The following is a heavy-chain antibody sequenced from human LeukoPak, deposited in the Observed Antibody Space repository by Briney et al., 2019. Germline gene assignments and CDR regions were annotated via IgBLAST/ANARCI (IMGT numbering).Heavy chain of an antibody. J-gene: IGHJ4*02. CDR3: ARAARHSVLEADFDY. CDR2: INPNSGGT. CDR1: VYTFTGYY. Sequence: ASVNVSFKASVYTFTGYYMHWVRQAPGQGLEWMGWINPNSGGTNYAQKFQGRVTMTRDTSISTAYMELSRLRSDDTAVYYCARAARHSVLEADFDYWGQGTLVTVSS. D-gene: IGHD2-8*02. V-gene: IGHV1-2*02.